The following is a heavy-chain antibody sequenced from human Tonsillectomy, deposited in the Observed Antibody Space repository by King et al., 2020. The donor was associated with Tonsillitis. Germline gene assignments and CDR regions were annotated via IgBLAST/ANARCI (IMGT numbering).Heavy chain of an antibody. CDR1: GFTFSSYS. J-gene: IGHJ5*02. CDR2: LRRSSIYI. Sequence: VQLVESGGGLGKPGGALRLSWAASGFTFSSYSMNWGRPDPGKGVEWVSSLRRSSIYIYFSNSLRGRFTISRDNAKISLYLQMNSLKAEDTAVYYCARDDYGVLFDPWGQGTLVTVSS. CDR3: ARDDYGVLFDP. V-gene: IGHV3-21*04. D-gene: IGHD4-17*01.